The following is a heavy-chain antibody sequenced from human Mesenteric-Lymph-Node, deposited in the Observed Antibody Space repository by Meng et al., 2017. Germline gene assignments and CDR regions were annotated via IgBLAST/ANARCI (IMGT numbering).Heavy chain of an antibody. V-gene: IGHV4-59*07. CDR1: GGSISSYY. CDR3: ASLYGDSSVWYLDL. D-gene: IGHD4-17*01. J-gene: IGHJ2*01. CDR2: IYYSGST. Sequence: QVQLQGSGLGLVQPSDTLSLTCTVSGGSISSYYWSWIRQPPGKGLEWIGYIYYSGSTYYNPSLKSRVIISVDTSKNQFSLRLNSVTAADTAVYYCASLYGDSSVWYLDLWGRGTLVTVSS.